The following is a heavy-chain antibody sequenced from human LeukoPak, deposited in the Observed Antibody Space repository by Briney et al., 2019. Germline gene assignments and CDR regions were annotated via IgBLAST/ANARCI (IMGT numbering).Heavy chain of an antibody. CDR1: GGSISSYY. CDR3: ARAFTFFGVVTYAFDI. J-gene: IGHJ3*02. CDR2: IYTSGST. Sequence: SETLSLTCTVSGGSISSYYWSWIRQPAGKGLEWIGRIYTSGSTNYNPSLESRVTMSVDTSKNQFSLKLSSVTAADTAVYYCARAFTFFGVVTYAFDIWGQGTMVTVSS. V-gene: IGHV4-4*07. D-gene: IGHD3-3*01.